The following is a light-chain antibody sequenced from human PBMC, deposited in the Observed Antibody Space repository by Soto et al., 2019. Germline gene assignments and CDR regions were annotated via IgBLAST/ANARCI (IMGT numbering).Light chain of an antibody. V-gene: IGKV2-30*02. Sequence: DVVLTQSPLSLPVTLGQPASISCRSSQSLVHSNGDTYLHWFQQRPGQPPRRLLSRVSYRDSGVPDRFSGSGSGTDFTLKISRVEAEDVGVYYCMQGTHYPPWTFGQGTKVEIK. J-gene: IGKJ1*01. CDR1: QSLVHSNGDTY. CDR3: MQGTHYPPWT. CDR2: RVS.